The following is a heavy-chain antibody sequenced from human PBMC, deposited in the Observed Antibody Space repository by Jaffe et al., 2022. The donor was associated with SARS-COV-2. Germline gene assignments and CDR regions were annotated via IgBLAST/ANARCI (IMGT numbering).Heavy chain of an antibody. CDR1: GFTFSSYS. D-gene: IGHD2-15*01. V-gene: IGHV3-21*01. CDR2: ISSSSSYI. J-gene: IGHJ2*01. Sequence: EVQLVESGGGLVKPGGSLRLSCAASGFTFSSYSMNWVRQAPGKGLEWVSSISSSSSYIYYADSVKGRFTISRDNAKNSLYLQMNSLRAEDTAVYYCARDSVVVVVAATRGYFDLWGRGTLVTVSS. CDR3: ARDSVVVVVAATRGYFDL.